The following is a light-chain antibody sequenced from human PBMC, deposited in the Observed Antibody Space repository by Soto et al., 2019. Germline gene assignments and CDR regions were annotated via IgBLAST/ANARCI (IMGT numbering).Light chain of an antibody. Sequence: EIVLTQSPGTLSLSPGERDTLSCKASRSVSTNFLAWYQRKPGQAPRLLIYGASYRATDIPYRFSGSGSGTDFTLTITRLEPEDFPVYYWQQYGTSPPTFGQGTKVEI. V-gene: IGKV3-20*01. CDR2: GAS. J-gene: IGKJ1*01. CDR3: QQYGTSPPT. CDR1: RSVSTNF.